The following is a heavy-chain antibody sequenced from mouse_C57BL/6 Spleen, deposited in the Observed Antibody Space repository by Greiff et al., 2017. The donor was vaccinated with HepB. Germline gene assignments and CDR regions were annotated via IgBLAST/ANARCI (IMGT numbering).Heavy chain of an antibody. D-gene: IGHD1-1*01. CDR1: GYSFTDYN. V-gene: IGHV1-39*01. CDR2: INPNYGTT. J-gene: IGHJ3*01. CDR3: ARSYYYGSSGAWFAY. Sequence: VQLKESGPELVKPGASVKISCKASGYSFTDYNMNWVKQSNGKSLEWIGVINPNYGTTSYNQKFKGKATLTVDQSSSTAYMQLNSLTSEDSAVYYCARSYYYGSSGAWFAYWGQGTLVTVSA.